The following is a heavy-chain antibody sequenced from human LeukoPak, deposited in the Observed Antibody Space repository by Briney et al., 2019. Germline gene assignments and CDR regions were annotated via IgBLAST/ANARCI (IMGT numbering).Heavy chain of an antibody. V-gene: IGHV4-39*01. D-gene: IGHD6-19*01. Sequence: PSETLSLTCTVPGDSISSSNYYWGWIRQPPGKGLEWIGYSGSTYYNSSLKSRVTIFVDTSKNQFSLNLSSVTAADTAVYYCATHKYGSGSFHWGQGTLVTVSS. CDR3: ATHKYGSGSFH. CDR1: GDSISSSNYY. J-gene: IGHJ4*02. CDR2: SGST.